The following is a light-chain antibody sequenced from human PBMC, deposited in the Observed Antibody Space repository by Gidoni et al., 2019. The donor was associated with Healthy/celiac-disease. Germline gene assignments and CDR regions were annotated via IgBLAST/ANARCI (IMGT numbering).Light chain of an antibody. CDR1: QGISSY. Sequence: DIQLTQSPSFLSASVGDRVTITCRARQGISSYLAWYQQKPGKAPKLLIYDASTLQSGVPSRFSGSGSGTEFTLIISSLQPEDFATYYCQQLNSYPVTFGPGTKVDIK. V-gene: IGKV1-9*01. CDR3: QQLNSYPVT. J-gene: IGKJ3*01. CDR2: DAS.